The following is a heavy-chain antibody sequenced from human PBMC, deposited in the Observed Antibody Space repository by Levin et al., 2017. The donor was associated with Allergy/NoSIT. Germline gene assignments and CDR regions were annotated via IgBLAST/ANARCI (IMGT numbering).Heavy chain of an antibody. D-gene: IGHD1-26*01. CDR2: IYSGGST. V-gene: IGHV3-53*01. CDR3: ARSLWGWELSF. J-gene: IGHJ4*02. Sequence: GGSLRLSCAASGFTVSSNYMSWVRQAPGKGLEWVSVIYSGGSTYYADSVKGRFTISRDNSKNTLYLQMNSLRAEDTAVYYCARSLWGWELSFWGQGTLVTVSS. CDR1: GFTVSSNY.